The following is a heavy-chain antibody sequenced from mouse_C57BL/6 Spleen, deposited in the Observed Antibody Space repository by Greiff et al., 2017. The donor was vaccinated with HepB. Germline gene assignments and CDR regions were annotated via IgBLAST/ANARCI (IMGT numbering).Heavy chain of an antibody. CDR2: ISSGGSYT. CDR3: AREKGDYFDY. Sequence: EVMLVESGGDLVKPGGSLKLSCAASGFTFSSYGMSWVRQTPDKRLEWVATISSGGSYTYYPDSVKGRFTISRDNAKNTLYLQMSSLKSEDTAMYYCAREKGDYFDYWGQGTTLTVSS. J-gene: IGHJ2*01. V-gene: IGHV5-6*01. CDR1: GFTFSSYG.